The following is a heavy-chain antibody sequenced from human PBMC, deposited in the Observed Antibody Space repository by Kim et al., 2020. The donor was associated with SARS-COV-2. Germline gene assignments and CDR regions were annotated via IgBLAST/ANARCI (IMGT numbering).Heavy chain of an antibody. CDR3: AREGTEEDIVVVPAALYYYYGMDV. CDR2: IIPIFGTA. Sequence: SVKVSCKASGGTFSSYAISWVRQAPGQGLEWMGGIIPIFGTANYAQKFQGRVTITADESTSTAYMELSSLRSEDTAVYYCAREGTEEDIVVVPAALYYYYGMDVWGQGTTVTVSS. CDR1: GGTFSSYA. V-gene: IGHV1-69*13. J-gene: IGHJ6*02. D-gene: IGHD2-2*01.